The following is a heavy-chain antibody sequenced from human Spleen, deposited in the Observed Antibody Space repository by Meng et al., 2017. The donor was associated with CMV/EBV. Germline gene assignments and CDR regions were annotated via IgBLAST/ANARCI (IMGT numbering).Heavy chain of an antibody. V-gene: IGHV1-69*05. Sequence: SVKVSCKASGGTLSSYALCWVRQAPGQGLEWMGGIIPISGTTNYAQKFQGRVTITTDESTSTAYMELSSLRSEDTAVYYCARDAYSRAVSHPSAYYYYGMDVWGQGTTVTVSS. J-gene: IGHJ6*02. CDR1: GGTLSSYA. CDR3: ARDAYSRAVSHPSAYYYYGMDV. D-gene: IGHD2-21*01. CDR2: IIPISGTT.